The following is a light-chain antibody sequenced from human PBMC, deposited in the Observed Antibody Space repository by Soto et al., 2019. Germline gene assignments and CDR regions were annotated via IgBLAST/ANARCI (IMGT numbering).Light chain of an antibody. V-gene: IGLV1-44*01. CDR3: AAWDDTLKRYV. CDR1: NSNIASNT. J-gene: IGLJ1*01. CDR2: YNN. Sequence: QSVLTKPPSASETPGQTVSISCSGSNSNIASNTVNWYQHLPGTAPKLLIYYNNQRPSGVPDRFSGSKSGTSASLAISGLXSEDESDYYCAAWDDTLKRYVFGTGTKVTLL.